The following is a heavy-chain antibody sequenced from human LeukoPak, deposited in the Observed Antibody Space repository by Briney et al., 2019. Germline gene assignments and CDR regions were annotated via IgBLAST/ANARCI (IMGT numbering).Heavy chain of an antibody. V-gene: IGHV1-24*01. CDR1: GYTLTELS. J-gene: IGHJ4*02. Sequence: ASVKVSCKVSGYTLTELSMHWVRQAPGKGLEWMGGFDPEDGETIYAQKFQGRVTMTEDTSTDTAYMELSSLRSEDTAVYYCATDMYYYDSSGCAPGNYWGQGTLVTVSS. D-gene: IGHD3-22*01. CDR3: ATDMYYYDSSGCAPGNY. CDR2: FDPEDGET.